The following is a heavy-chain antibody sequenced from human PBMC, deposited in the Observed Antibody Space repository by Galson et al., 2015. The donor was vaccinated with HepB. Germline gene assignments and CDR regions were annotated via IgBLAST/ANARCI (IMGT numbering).Heavy chain of an antibody. CDR3: ARVGPALDY. J-gene: IGHJ4*02. CDR2: ISGSGGTI. CDR1: GFIFSGFY. V-gene: IGHV3-48*01. D-gene: IGHD2-15*01. Sequence: SLRLSCAASGFIFSGFYMTWVRQTPGKGLEWVATISGSGGTIHYSDSVKGRVTISRDNADNFVSLQMNNLRVEDTALYYCARVGPALDYWGQGTLVIVSS.